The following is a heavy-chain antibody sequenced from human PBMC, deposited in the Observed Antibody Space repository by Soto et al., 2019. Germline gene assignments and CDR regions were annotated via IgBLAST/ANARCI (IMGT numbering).Heavy chain of an antibody. V-gene: IGHV3-74*01. CDR2: INSDGSTR. D-gene: IGHD5-18*01. CDR3: ARGYSETAMVPFDY. CDR1: GVTFSSYG. Sequence: GGSLRLSWGAAGVTFSSYGMHWVSKAQGKGLVWVSRINSDGSTRSYADSVKGRFTISRDNAKNTMYLQMNSLRAEDTAMYYCARGYSETAMVPFDYWRQGTLVTVSS. J-gene: IGHJ4*02.